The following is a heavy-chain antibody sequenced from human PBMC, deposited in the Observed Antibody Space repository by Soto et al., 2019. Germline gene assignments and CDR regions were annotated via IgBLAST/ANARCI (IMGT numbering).Heavy chain of an antibody. D-gene: IGHD6-6*01. J-gene: IGHJ5*02. CDR1: GYTFTSYD. V-gene: IGHV1-2*02. CDR3: AKDLTRQLAYWLDP. CDR2: INAHSGGT. Sequence: ASVKVSCKASGYTFTSYDINWLRQAPGQGLEWMGWINAHSGGTEYAQKFQGRVTLTRDTSIATAYLTLTSLTSDDTALYYCAKDLTRQLAYWLDPWGQGTQVIVSS.